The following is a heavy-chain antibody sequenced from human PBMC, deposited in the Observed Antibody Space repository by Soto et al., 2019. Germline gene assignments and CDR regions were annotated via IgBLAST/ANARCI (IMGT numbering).Heavy chain of an antibody. D-gene: IGHD3-3*01. Sequence: QVQLQESGPGLVKPSQTLSLTCTVSGGSISSGDYYWSWIRQHPGKGLEWIGYIYYSGSTYYNPSLQSRVTISVGTSKTPFALKLSSVTAADTAVYYCARWWSGSRQGFDPWGQGTLVTVSS. CDR2: IYYSGST. CDR3: ARWWSGSRQGFDP. V-gene: IGHV4-31*03. CDR1: GGSISSGDYY. J-gene: IGHJ5*02.